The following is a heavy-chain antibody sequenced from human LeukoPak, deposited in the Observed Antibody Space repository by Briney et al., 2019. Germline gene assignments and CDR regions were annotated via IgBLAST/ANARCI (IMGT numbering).Heavy chain of an antibody. CDR3: AIGPIFGVVGPPGAFDI. J-gene: IGHJ3*02. D-gene: IGHD3-3*01. CDR2: IYYSGST. CDR1: GGSISSYY. Sequence: SETLSLTCTVSGGSISSYYWSWIRQPPGKGLEWIGYIYYSGSTNYNPSLKSRVTISVDTSKNQFSLKLSSVTAADSAVYYCAIGPIFGVVGPPGAFDIWGQGTMVTVSS. V-gene: IGHV4-59*08.